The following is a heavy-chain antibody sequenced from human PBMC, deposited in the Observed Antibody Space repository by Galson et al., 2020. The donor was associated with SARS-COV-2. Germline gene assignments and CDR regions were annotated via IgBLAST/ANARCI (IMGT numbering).Heavy chain of an antibody. CDR3: TRPHTEDYDFWSGYSTDY. J-gene: IGHJ4*02. Sequence: GESLKISCAASGFTFSGSAMHWVRQASGKGLEWVGRIRSKANSYATAYAASVKGRFTISRDDSKNTAYLQMNSLKTEDTAVYYCTRPHTEDYDFWSGYSTDYWGQGTLVTVSS. V-gene: IGHV3-73*01. CDR2: IRSKANSYAT. CDR1: GFTFSGSA. D-gene: IGHD3-3*01.